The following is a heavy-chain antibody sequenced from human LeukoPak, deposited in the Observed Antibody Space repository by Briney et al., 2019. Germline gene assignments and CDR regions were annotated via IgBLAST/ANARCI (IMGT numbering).Heavy chain of an antibody. D-gene: IGHD1-1*01. CDR3: ARHLERDYYYMDV. V-gene: IGHV5-51*01. CDR1: GYSFSSYW. CDR2: IYPGDSDT. J-gene: IGHJ6*03. Sequence: GESLKISCKCSGYSFSSYWIGWVRQMPGKGLEWMGIIYPGDSDTRYSSSFQGQVTISADKSISTAYLQWSSLKASDTDMYYCARHLERDYYYMDVWGKGTTVTVSS.